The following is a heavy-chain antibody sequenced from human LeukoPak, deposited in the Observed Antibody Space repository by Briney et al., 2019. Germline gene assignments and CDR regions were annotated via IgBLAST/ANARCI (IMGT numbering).Heavy chain of an antibody. V-gene: IGHV3-23*01. Sequence: GGSLRLSCAASGFTFSSYGMSWVRQAPGKGLEWVSGISGSGGSTYYADSVKGRFTISRDNSKNTLYLQMNSLRAEDTAVYYCATDIRWGAFDIWGQGTMVTVSS. CDR1: GFTFSSYG. CDR3: ATDIRWGAFDI. CDR2: ISGSGGST. D-gene: IGHD3-3*01. J-gene: IGHJ3*02.